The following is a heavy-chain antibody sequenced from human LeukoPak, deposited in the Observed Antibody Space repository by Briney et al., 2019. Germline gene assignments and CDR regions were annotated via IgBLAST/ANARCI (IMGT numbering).Heavy chain of an antibody. V-gene: IGHV1-46*01. CDR2: INPSGGST. Sequence: ASVKVSCKASGYTCTSYYMHWVRKAPGQGLEWMGMINPSGGSTSYAQKFQGRVTMTRDTSTSTVYMELSSLRSEDTAVYYCAREWWELLHGVYYFDYWGQGTLVTVSS. D-gene: IGHD1-26*01. J-gene: IGHJ4*02. CDR3: AREWWELLHGVYYFDY. CDR1: GYTCTSYY.